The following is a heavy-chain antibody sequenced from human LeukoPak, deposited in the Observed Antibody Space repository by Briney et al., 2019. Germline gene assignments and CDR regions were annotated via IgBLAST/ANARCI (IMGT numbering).Heavy chain of an antibody. CDR3: ARYLYGDSASYFDY. V-gene: IGHV2-70*01. J-gene: IGHJ4*02. CDR1: GFSLSTSGMC. D-gene: IGHD4-17*01. Sequence: ESGPTLVKPTQALTLTCTFSGFSLSTSGMCVSWIRQPPAKALEWLALIDWDDNKYYNASLGTRLAISKDTSKNQVVLTMTNMDPVDTATYFCARYLYGDSASYFDYWGQGSLVIVSS. CDR2: IDWDDNK.